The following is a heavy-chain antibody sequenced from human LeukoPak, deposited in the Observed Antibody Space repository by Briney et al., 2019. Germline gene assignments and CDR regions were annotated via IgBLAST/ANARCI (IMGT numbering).Heavy chain of an antibody. J-gene: IGHJ5*02. D-gene: IGHD6-19*01. CDR2: INPSGGST. CDR1: GYTFTSYY. CDR3: ARDPGYSSGWSPRYNWFDP. V-gene: IGHV1-46*01. Sequence: ASVKVSCKASGYTFTSYYMHWVRQAPGQGLEWMGIINPSGGSTSYAQKFQGRVTMTRDTSTSTVYMELSSLRSEDTAVYYCARDPGYSSGWSPRYNWFDPWGQGTLVTVSS.